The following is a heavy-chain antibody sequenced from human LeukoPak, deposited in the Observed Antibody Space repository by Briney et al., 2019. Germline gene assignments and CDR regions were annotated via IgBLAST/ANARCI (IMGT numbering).Heavy chain of an antibody. CDR1: GFTFSSYA. CDR2: ISSNGGST. J-gene: IGHJ4*02. D-gene: IGHD3-3*01. CDR3: ARGPWESFWSGYPQY. Sequence: GGSLRLSCAASGFTFSSYAMHWVRQAPGKGLEYASAISSNGGSTYYANSVKGRFTISRDNSKNTLYLQMGSLRAEDMAVYYCARGPWESFWSGYPQYWGQRSLVTVSS. V-gene: IGHV3-64*01.